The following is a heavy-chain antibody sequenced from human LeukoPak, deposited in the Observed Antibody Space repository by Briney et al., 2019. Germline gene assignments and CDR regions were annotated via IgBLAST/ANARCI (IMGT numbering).Heavy chain of an antibody. CDR3: ARHVPYYDILTGYHPNYFDY. Sequence: SETLSLTCTVSGGSISSYYWSWIRQPPGKGLEWIGYIYYSGSTNYNPSLKSRVTISVDTSKNQFSLKLSSVTAADTAVYYCARHVPYYDILTGYHPNYFDYWGQGTLVTVSS. D-gene: IGHD3-9*01. CDR1: GGSISSYY. J-gene: IGHJ4*02. V-gene: IGHV4-59*08. CDR2: IYYSGST.